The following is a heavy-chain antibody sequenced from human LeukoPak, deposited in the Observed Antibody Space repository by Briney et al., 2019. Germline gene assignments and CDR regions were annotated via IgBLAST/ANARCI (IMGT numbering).Heavy chain of an antibody. V-gene: IGHV3-21*01. Sequence: GGSLRLSCAASGFPFSSHSMNWVRQAPGKGLEWVSSISSSSSYIYYADSVKGRFTISSGNANNSLYLEMNSLRAEDTAVYYCARDQAVAGTGDDAFDIWGQGTMVTVSS. CDR3: ARDQAVAGTGDDAFDI. CDR2: ISSSSSYI. J-gene: IGHJ3*02. D-gene: IGHD6-19*01. CDR1: GFPFSSHS.